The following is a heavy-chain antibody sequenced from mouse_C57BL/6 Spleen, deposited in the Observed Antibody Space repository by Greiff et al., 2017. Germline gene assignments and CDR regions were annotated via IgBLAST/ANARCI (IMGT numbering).Heavy chain of an antibody. J-gene: IGHJ4*01. V-gene: IGHV3-6*01. CDR3: ARRRELDY. Sequence: EVKLQESGPGLVKPSQSLSLTCSVTGYSITSGYYWNWIRQFPGNKLEWMGYISYDGSNNYNPSLKNRISITRDTSKNQFFLKLNSVTTEDTATYYCARRRELDYWGQGTSVTVSS. CDR1: GYSITSGYY. CDR2: ISYDGSN.